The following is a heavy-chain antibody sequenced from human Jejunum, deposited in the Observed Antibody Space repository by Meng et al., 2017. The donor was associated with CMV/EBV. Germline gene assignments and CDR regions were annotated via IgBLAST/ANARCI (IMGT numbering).Heavy chain of an antibody. J-gene: IGHJ5*02. CDR2: VSHDGST. CDR1: GGSFSNYY. V-gene: IGHV4-34*01. Sequence: CAVYGGSFSNYYWSWIRQTPGKGLEWIGEVSHDGSTNYNPSLKSRVTISVDTSKNQFSLTLTSATAANTAVYYCVRDPFREWFDPWGQGTLVTVSS. CDR3: VRDPFREWFDP. D-gene: IGHD3-10*01.